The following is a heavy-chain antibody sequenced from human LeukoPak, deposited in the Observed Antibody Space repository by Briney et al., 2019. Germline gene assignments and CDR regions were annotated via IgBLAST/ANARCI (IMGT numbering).Heavy chain of an antibody. Sequence: PGGSLRLSCAASGFTFSSYGMHWVRQAPGKGLEWVAVISYDGSNKYYADSVKGRFTISRDNSKNTLYLQMNSLRAEDTAVYYCARVRGSRSFDYWGQGTLVTVSS. J-gene: IGHJ4*02. CDR1: GFTFSSYG. D-gene: IGHD1-26*01. CDR3: ARVRGSRSFDY. CDR2: ISYDGSNK. V-gene: IGHV3-30*03.